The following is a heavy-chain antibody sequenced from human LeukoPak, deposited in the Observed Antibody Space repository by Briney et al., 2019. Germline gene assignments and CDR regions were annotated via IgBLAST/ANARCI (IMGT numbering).Heavy chain of an antibody. CDR1: GFTFSRHA. V-gene: IGHV3-30*04. CDR3: ARDKWEYCRSSTCYGRIDNS. J-gene: IGHJ4*02. D-gene: IGHD2-2*01. CDR2: ISYDGSSK. Sequence: PGGSLTLSCTVSGFTFSRHALQWFLQPPGRGRVGLAVISYDGSSKYYSDSVQGRFTISSDNSRNTVYLQMNSLGPEDTAIYFCARDKWEYCRSSTCYGRIDNSWGQGTRVTVSA.